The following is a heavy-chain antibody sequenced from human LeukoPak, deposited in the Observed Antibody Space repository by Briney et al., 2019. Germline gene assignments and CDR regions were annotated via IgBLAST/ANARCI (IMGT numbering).Heavy chain of an antibody. J-gene: IGHJ3*02. CDR2: IYPGDSDT. V-gene: IGHV5-51*01. CDR1: GYSFTSYW. CDR3: ARLMGATTGWSDAFDI. D-gene: IGHD1-26*01. Sequence: GESLKISCKGSGYSFTSYWIGWVRQMPGKGLEWMGIIYPGDSDTRYSPSFQGQVTISADKSISTAYLQWSSLKASDTAMYYCARLMGATTGWSDAFDIWGQGTMVTVSS.